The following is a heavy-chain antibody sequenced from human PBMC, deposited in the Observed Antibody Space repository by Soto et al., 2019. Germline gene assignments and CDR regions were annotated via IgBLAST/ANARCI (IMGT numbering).Heavy chain of an antibody. Sequence: LVTMSVSCTVACGSSSSYDWRCISQHPGKGLEWIGYIYYSGSTNYNPSLKSRVSISVDTSKNQFSLKLSSVTAADTAVYYCARNLTPTKPTSLLGVVTYYYDMDVWGKGTTVTVSS. CDR1: CGSSSSYD. CDR3: ARNLTPTKPTSLLGVVTYYYDMDV. D-gene: IGHD3-3*01. V-gene: IGHV4-59*08. J-gene: IGHJ6*03. CDR2: IYYSGST.